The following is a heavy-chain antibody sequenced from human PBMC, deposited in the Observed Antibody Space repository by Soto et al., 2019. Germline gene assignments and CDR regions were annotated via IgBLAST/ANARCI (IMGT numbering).Heavy chain of an antibody. J-gene: IGHJ4*02. D-gene: IGHD3-10*02. CDR2: IIPMFSSS. CDR1: GGTFSDYA. V-gene: IGHV1-69*01. Sequence: QVQLVQSGAEVKKPGSSMKVSCTASGGTFSDYAFSWVRQAPGQGLEWMGGIIPMFSSSSFAQKFQGRLTITADDSTSTAYMSLSSLGSADTAMYYCAKDIGFQQHLFVFDLWGPGTLVTVSS. CDR3: AKDIGFQQHLFVFDL.